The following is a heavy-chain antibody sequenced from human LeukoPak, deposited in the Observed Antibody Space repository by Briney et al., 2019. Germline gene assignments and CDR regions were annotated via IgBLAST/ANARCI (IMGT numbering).Heavy chain of an antibody. CDR1: GGSITRSGYY. V-gene: IGHV4-39*01. D-gene: IGHD5-24*01. J-gene: IGHJ6*02. Sequence: SETLSLTCTVSGGSITRSGYYWSWIRQHPGKGPEWIGCMYYNGNTNYSPSLTSRLTISVDTSKNQFSLKLSSVTAADTAVYYCARQAGRDGYNFLRWYYYYGMDVWGQGTTVTVSS. CDR3: ARQAGRDGYNFLRWYYYYGMDV. CDR2: MYYNGNT.